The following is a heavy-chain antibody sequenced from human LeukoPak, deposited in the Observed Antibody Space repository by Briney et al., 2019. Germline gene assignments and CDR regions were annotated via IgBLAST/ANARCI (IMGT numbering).Heavy chain of an antibody. D-gene: IGHD2-15*01. V-gene: IGHV4-30-2*01. Sequence: PSQTLSLTCAVSGGSISSGGYSWSWSRQPPGKGLEWIGCIYHSGSTYYNPSLKSRVTISVDRSKNQFSLKLSSVTAADTAVYYCARGILGYGDYYYGMDVWGQGTTVTVSS. CDR2: IYHSGST. CDR3: ARGILGYGDYYYGMDV. J-gene: IGHJ6*02. CDR1: GGSISSGGYS.